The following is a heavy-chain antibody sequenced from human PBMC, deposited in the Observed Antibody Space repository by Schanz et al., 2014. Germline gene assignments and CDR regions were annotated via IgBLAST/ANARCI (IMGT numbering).Heavy chain of an antibody. D-gene: IGHD3-3*01. CDR2: FRVYNNNK. CDR1: GYIFINSG. CDR3: ARDRRFFDRDDLYYFDS. J-gene: IGHJ4*02. V-gene: IGHV1-18*01. Sequence: QIQLVQSGPEVKKPGATVKVSCKASGYIFINSGISWVRQAPGQGLEWLGWFRVYNNNKEYDQKSQGRVTMTTDTSTSTAYMALTDLRSDDTAVYYCARDRRFFDRDDLYYFDSWGQGTLVTVSS.